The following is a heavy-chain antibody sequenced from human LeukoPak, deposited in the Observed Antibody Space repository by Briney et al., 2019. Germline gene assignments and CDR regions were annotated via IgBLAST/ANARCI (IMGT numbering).Heavy chain of an antibody. CDR1: GGSFSGYY. Sequence: PSETLSLTCAVYGGSFSGYYWSWIRQPPGKGLEWIGEINHSGSTNYNPSLKSRVTISVDTSKNQFSLKLSSVTAADTAVYYCARLNLMVPPNSSSWSPVGSDPWGQGTLVTVSS. D-gene: IGHD6-13*01. V-gene: IGHV4-34*01. CDR2: INHSGST. CDR3: ARLNLMVPPNSSSWSPVGSDP. J-gene: IGHJ5*02.